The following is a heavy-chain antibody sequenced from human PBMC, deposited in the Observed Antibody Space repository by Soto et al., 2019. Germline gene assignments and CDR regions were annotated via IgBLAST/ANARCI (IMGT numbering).Heavy chain of an antibody. CDR1: GGSVSSVGYY. CDR2: IYYSGST. J-gene: IGHJ3*02. Sequence: SETLSLTCTVPGGSVSSVGYYWTWIRQRPGKGLEWIGYIYYSGSTYYSPSLKSRLSISLDTSKNQFSLRLSSVTAADTAMYYCARARLRAVYAFDIWGQGTMVTVSS. D-gene: IGHD5-12*01. CDR3: ARARLRAVYAFDI. V-gene: IGHV4-31*03.